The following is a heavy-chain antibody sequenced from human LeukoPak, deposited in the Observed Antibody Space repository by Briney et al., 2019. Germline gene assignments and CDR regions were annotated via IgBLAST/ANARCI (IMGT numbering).Heavy chain of an antibody. J-gene: IGHJ5*02. D-gene: IGHD3-10*01. V-gene: IGHV3-7*01. CDR1: GFTFTNYW. Sequence: PGGSLRLSCAGSGFTFTNYWMGWVRQAPGKGLEWVANIKEDGSEKYYVDSVKGRFTISRDNAKKSLYLEMKSLRADDTAVYYCARDGVPMVRGVNWFDPWGQGTLVTVSS. CDR2: IKEDGSEK. CDR3: ARDGVPMVRGVNWFDP.